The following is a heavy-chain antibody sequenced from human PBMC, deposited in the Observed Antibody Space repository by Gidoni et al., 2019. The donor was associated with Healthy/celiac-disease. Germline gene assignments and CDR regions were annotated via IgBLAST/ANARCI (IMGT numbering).Heavy chain of an antibody. CDR2: SNWNSGSI. Sequence: EVQLAESGGGLVPPGRCLRLSCAASVFTCDDYTMHGVRQAPGKGLELVSGSNWNSGSIGYADSVKGRFTISRDNAKNYLYLQMNSLRAEDTALYYCAKDIADGYNNYFDYWGQGTLVTVSS. V-gene: IGHV3-9*01. J-gene: IGHJ4*02. CDR1: VFTCDDYT. CDR3: AKDIADGYNNYFDY. D-gene: IGHD5-12*01.